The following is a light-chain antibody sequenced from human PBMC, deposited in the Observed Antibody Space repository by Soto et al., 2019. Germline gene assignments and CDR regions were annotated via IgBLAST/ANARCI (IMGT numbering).Light chain of an antibody. Sequence: DIQMTQSPSSLSASVGDRVTMTCRASRDISTLLAWYQQKPGKVPELLIYAASTLQSGVPSRFSGSGSGTDFTLTISSLQPEDVATYYCQQSYSTPWTFGQGTKVEIK. CDR3: QQSYSTPWT. V-gene: IGKV1-27*01. CDR1: RDISTL. CDR2: AAS. J-gene: IGKJ1*01.